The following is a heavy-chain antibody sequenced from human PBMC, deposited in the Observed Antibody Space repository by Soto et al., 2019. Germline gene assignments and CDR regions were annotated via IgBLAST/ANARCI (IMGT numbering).Heavy chain of an antibody. J-gene: IGHJ5*02. CDR3: ARGTNCFDP. CDR2: ISSGGGTS. CDR1: GFTFSSYA. V-gene: IGHV3-23*01. Sequence: EVQLLESGGDLVQPGGSLRLSCAASGFTFSSYAMSWVRQAPGKGLEWVSAISSGGGTSYYADSGKGRFTISRDNSKNTLYLQMNSPRAEDTTVYYCARGTNCFDPWCQGTLVTVSS.